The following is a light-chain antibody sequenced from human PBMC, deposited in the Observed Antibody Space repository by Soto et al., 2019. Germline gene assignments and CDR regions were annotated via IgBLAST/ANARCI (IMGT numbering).Light chain of an antibody. V-gene: IGKV1-39*01. CDR1: QYISNY. CDR3: QKYNSAPFT. Sequence: DIKMTQSPSSLSASVGDRVTITCRASQYISNYLNWYQQKSGTAPKLLIHTASTLQSGVPSRFSGRGSGPDFTLTISSLQPEDVATYYCQKYNSAPFTFGPGTKVDIK. J-gene: IGKJ3*01. CDR2: TAS.